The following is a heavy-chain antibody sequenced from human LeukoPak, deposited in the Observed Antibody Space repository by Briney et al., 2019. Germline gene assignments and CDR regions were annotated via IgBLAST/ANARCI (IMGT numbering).Heavy chain of an antibody. CDR1: GFTLSTYA. V-gene: IGHV3-23*01. Sequence: GGSLRLSCAASGFTLSTYAMSWVRQAPGKGLQWVSLISGSGDGAHYADSVKGRFTISRDNSKNTVYLQMTNLRAEDTAVYYCAKGYIQLWWFDYWGQGTLVTVSS. D-gene: IGHD2-21*01. CDR3: AKGYIQLWWFDY. J-gene: IGHJ4*02. CDR2: ISGSGDGA.